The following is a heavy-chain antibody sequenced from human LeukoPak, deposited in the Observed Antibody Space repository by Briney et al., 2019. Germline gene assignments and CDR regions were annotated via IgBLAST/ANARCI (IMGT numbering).Heavy chain of an antibody. J-gene: IGHJ4*02. CDR1: GFTFSSSG. Sequence: GLLRLSCAASGFTFSSSGMNWVRQARGKGLEWLSYISSSGGTISYADSVKGRFTISRDNAKNSLYLQMNSLRAEDTAIYYCARSGQHLFDFWGQGTLVTVSS. CDR3: ARSGQHLFDF. CDR2: ISSSGGTI. V-gene: IGHV3-48*03. D-gene: IGHD6-13*01.